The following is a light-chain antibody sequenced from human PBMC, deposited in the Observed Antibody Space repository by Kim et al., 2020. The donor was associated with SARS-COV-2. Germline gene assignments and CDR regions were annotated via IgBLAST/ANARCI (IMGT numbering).Light chain of an antibody. CDR1: KLGDKY. CDR2: QDS. J-gene: IGLJ2*01. V-gene: IGLV3-1*01. Sequence: SYELTQPPSVSVSPGQTASITCSGDKLGDKYACWYQQKPGQSPVLVIYQDSKRPSGIPERFSGSNSENTATLTISGTQAMEEADYYCQAWDSSTVV. CDR3: QAWDSSTVV.